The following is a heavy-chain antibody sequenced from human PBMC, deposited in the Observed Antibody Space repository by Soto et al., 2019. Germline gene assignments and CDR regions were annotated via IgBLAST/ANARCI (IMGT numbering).Heavy chain of an antibody. CDR3: TTDLAVVTPGFDY. CDR2: IKSKTDGGTT. Sequence: PGGSLRLSCAASGFTFSNAWMSWVRQAPGKGLEWVGRIKSKTDGGTTDYAAPVKGRFTISRDDSKNTLYLQMNSLKTEDTAVYYCTTDLAVVTPGFDYWGQGTLVTVS. D-gene: IGHD2-15*01. V-gene: IGHV3-15*01. J-gene: IGHJ4*02. CDR1: GFTFSNAW.